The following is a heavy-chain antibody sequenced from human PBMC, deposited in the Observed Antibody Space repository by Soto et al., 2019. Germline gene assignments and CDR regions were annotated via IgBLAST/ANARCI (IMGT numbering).Heavy chain of an antibody. CDR3: AHSPRITMYDY. CDR2: IYWDDDK. J-gene: IGHJ4*02. V-gene: IGHV2-5*02. D-gene: IGHD3-10*02. CDR1: GFSLSTNGVG. Sequence: QITLKESGPTLVKPTQTLTLTCTFSGFSLSTNGVGVGWIRQPPGKALEWLALIYWDDDKRYSPSLKSRLTIPKDTSKNRVGLTMTNMDPVDTATYYCAHSPRITMYDYWGQGTLVTVSS.